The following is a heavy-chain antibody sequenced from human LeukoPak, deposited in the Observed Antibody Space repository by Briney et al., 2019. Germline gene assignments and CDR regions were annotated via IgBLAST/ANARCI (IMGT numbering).Heavy chain of an antibody. Sequence: SETLSLTCTVSGGSISSYHWSWIRQPPGKGLEWIGYIYLRGGTNYNPSLKSRVTISVDTSKNQFSLKLSSVTAADTAVYYCARGEYNYGGHNWFDPWGQGTLVTVSS. CDR3: ARGEYNYGGHNWFDP. D-gene: IGHD5-18*01. J-gene: IGHJ5*02. V-gene: IGHV4-59*01. CDR1: GGSISSYH. CDR2: IYLRGGT.